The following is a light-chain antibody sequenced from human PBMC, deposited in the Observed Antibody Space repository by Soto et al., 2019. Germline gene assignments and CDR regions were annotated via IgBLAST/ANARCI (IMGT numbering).Light chain of an antibody. Sequence: SYELTQAPSVSVSPGQTDSVHCSGDKLGDKYINWYQQVPGQSPILVIYQDAKRPSGVPERFSGSNSGNTATLTISGTQAMDEADYYCQAWDGSSYVFGPGTKLTVL. CDR1: KLGDKY. J-gene: IGLJ1*01. CDR2: QDA. V-gene: IGLV3-1*01. CDR3: QAWDGSSYV.